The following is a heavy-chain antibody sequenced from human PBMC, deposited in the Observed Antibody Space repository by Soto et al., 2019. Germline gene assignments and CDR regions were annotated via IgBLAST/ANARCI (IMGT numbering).Heavy chain of an antibody. V-gene: IGHV4-31*03. D-gene: IGHD5-18*01. CDR2: IYYSGST. Sequence: SETLSLTCTVSGGSISSGGYYWSWIRQHPGKGLEWIGYIYYSGSTYYNPSLKSRVTISVDTSKNQFSLKLSSVTAADTAVYYCARRQPNLPNVDKAMGHFDYWGQGTLVTGSS. CDR3: ARRQPNLPNVDKAMGHFDY. J-gene: IGHJ4*02. CDR1: GGSISSGGYY.